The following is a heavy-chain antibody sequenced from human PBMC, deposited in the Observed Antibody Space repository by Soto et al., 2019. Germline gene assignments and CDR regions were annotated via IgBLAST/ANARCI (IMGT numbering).Heavy chain of an antibody. J-gene: IGHJ6*02. CDR3: ARHDYSNTHMDV. CDR2: IDPSDSYT. CDR1: GYSFTSYW. D-gene: IGHD4-4*01. V-gene: IGHV5-10-1*01. Sequence: GESLKISCKGSGYSFTSYWISWVRQMPGKGLEWMGRIDPSDSYTNYSPSFQGHVTISADKSISTAYLQWSSLKASDTAMYYCARHDYSNTHMDVWGQGTTVTVSS.